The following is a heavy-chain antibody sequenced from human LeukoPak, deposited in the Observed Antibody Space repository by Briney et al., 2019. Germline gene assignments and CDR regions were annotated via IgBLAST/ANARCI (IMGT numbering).Heavy chain of an antibody. Sequence: GGSQRLSCAASGFTFNSYSMNWVRQAPGKGLERVSSISSSSNYIYYAGSVKGRFTISRDNSKNTLYLQMNSLRAEDTAVYNCAKDATDWNYFDYWGQGTLVTVSS. CDR3: AKDATDWNYFDY. D-gene: IGHD3-9*01. J-gene: IGHJ4*02. CDR2: ISSSSNYI. V-gene: IGHV3-21*01. CDR1: GFTFNSYS.